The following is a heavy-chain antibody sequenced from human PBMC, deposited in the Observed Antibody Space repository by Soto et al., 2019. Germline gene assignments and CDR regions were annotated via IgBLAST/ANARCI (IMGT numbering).Heavy chain of an antibody. V-gene: IGHV3-11*01. J-gene: IGHJ6*03. CDR1: GFSFSDYS. D-gene: IGHD2-2*01. Sequence: QVQLVESGGDLVKPGGSLRLSCVASGFSFSDYSMTWMRQAPGGGLDFVAVISNAAITDYYADSVKGRFTISRDNARNAVNLQMDSMRAEDAAVYYCAIDFHQMLSLKHYYYHLDVWGTGTTVTVSS. CDR2: ISNAAITD. CDR3: AIDFHQMLSLKHYYYHLDV.